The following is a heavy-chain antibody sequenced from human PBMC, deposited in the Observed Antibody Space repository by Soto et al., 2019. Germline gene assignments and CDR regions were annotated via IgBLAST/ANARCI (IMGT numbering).Heavy chain of an antibody. Sequence: GASVKVSCKASGYSFIDYYMHWVRQAPGQGFEWMGRISPKSGGTNYAQKFEGRVTMTWDTSLNTAYMELSSLISEDTAVYYCARPPGYISDWYYFDLWGQGTLVTVSS. CDR1: GYSFIDYY. J-gene: IGHJ4*02. CDR3: ARPPGYISDWYYFDL. D-gene: IGHD3-9*01. CDR2: ISPKSGGT. V-gene: IGHV1-2*02.